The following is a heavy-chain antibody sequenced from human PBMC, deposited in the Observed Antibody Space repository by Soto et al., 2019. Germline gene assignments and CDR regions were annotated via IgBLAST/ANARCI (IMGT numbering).Heavy chain of an antibody. Sequence: GGSLRLSWLPAASSLSNGSIYKLPQVPARVLEWVGRIKSKTDGGTTDYAASVKGRFTISRDASKSTRYLQMNSMKTADTAVYYCGELGSPYYWDAFDICGKGTMVAVSS. CDR3: GELGSPYYWDAFDI. V-gene: IGHV3-15*07. D-gene: IGHD3-10*01. CDR1: ASSLSNGS. CDR2: IKSKTDGGTT. J-gene: IGHJ3*02.